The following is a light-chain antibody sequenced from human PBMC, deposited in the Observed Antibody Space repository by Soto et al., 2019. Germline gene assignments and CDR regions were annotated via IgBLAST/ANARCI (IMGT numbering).Light chain of an antibody. J-gene: IGKJ4*01. CDR3: QQCISWPLT. V-gene: IGKV1-5*01. CDR1: PSIIGR. CDR2: DAS. Sequence: DIQMTQSPSTLSAAVGDRVTITCRASPSIIGRLAWYQQKPGKAPKLLIYDASNLESGVPSRFSGSGSGTECTLTISSRQPDDFATYYCQQCISWPLTFGGGTKVEIK.